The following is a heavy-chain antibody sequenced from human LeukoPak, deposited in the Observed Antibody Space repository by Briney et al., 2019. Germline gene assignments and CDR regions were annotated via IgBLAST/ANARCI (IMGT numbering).Heavy chain of an antibody. CDR3: ASRYSSGWYWFDP. D-gene: IGHD6-19*01. V-gene: IGHV4-59*12. CDR2: IYYSEST. CDR1: GGSISSYY. Sequence: SETLSLTCTVSGGSISSYYWSWIRQPPGKGLEWIGYIYYSESTNYNPSLKSRVTISVDTSKNQFSLKLSSVTAADTAVYYCASRYSSGWYWFDPWGQGTLVTVSS. J-gene: IGHJ5*02.